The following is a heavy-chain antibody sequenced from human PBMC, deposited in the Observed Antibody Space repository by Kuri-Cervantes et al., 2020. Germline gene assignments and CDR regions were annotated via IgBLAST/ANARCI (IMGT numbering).Heavy chain of an antibody. D-gene: IGHD6-19*01. CDR3: SADGDSSGWSDY. J-gene: IGHJ4*02. V-gene: IGHV1-58*01. CDR1: GFTFTSSA. Sequence: SVKVSCKASGFTFTSSAVQWVRQARGQRLEWIGWIVVGSGNTNYAQKFQERVTITRDMSTSTAYMELSSLRSEETAVYYCSADGDSSGWSDYWGQGTLVTVSS. CDR2: IVVGSGNT.